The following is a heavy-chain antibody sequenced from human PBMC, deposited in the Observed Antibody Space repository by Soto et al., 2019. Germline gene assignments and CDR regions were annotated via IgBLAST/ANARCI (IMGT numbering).Heavy chain of an antibody. CDR3: ARDKPARGFIGLMVYWNCFAA. Sequence: GASVKVSHKASGYTFTGYYMHWVRQPPGQGLEWMGWINPNSGGTNYAQKFQGRVTMTRDTSISTAYMELSRLRSDDTAVYYCARDKPARGFIGLMVYWNCFAAWGKGTRFNVSS. J-gene: IGHJ5*02. V-gene: IGHV1-2*02. CDR2: INPNSGGT. D-gene: IGHD2-8*01. CDR1: GYTFTGYY.